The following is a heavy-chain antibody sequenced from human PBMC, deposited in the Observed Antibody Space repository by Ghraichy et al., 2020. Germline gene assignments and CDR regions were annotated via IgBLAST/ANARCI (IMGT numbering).Heavy chain of an antibody. Sequence: GGSLRLSCAASGFTFSSYAMHWVRQAPGKGLEWVAVISYDGSNKYYADSVKGRFTISRDNSKNTLYLQMNSLRAEDTAVYYCARDWEVGSSWYYYYYYMDVWGKGTTVTVSS. CDR2: ISYDGSNK. D-gene: IGHD6-13*01. V-gene: IGHV3-30*04. CDR3: ARDWEVGSSWYYYYYYMDV. J-gene: IGHJ6*03. CDR1: GFTFSSYA.